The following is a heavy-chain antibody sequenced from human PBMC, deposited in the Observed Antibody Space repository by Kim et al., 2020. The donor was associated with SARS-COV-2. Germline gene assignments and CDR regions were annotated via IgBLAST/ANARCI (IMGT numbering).Heavy chain of an antibody. D-gene: IGHD1-26*01. CDR1: GFTVYSNY. V-gene: IGHV3-53*01. J-gene: IGHJ4*02. Sequence: GGSLRLSCAASGFTVYSNYLTWVRQAPGKALEWVSIIYSGGSSHYADSVKGRFTISRDNSKNTVFLQMNNLKAEDTGVYYCARGEEWDPVDYWGQGTLVT. CDR3: ARGEEWDPVDY. CDR2: IYSGGSS.